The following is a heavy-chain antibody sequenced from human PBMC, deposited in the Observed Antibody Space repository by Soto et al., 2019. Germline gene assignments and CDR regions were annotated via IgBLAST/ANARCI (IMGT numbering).Heavy chain of an antibody. CDR1: GFTFSRYA. CDR2: ISSSGGST. CDR3: AREQGRGYDFFAGDF. D-gene: IGHD5-12*01. Sequence: EVQLLESGGGVVQPGGSLRLSCVVSGFTFSRYAMRWVRQAPGKGLEWVSTISSSGGSTYYADAVKGHFTISIDDSKNTMYLQMNSRRADDAAVYYCAREQGRGYDFFAGDFWGQGTPVTVSS. V-gene: IGHV3-23*01. J-gene: IGHJ4*02.